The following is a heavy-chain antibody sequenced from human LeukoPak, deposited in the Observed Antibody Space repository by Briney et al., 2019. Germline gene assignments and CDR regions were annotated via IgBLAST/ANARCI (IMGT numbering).Heavy chain of an antibody. J-gene: IGHJ5*02. CDR2: IYYGGST. D-gene: IGHD3-22*01. CDR1: GGSISSYY. Sequence: SEPLSLTCTVSGGSISSYYWSWVRQPPGRGLEWIGYIYYGGSTNYKSSLKSQVTISVDTSKNQFSLRLGSVTAADTAVYYCARGLGSGWWFDPWGQGTLVTVPS. CDR3: ARGLGSGWWFDP. V-gene: IGHV4-59*01.